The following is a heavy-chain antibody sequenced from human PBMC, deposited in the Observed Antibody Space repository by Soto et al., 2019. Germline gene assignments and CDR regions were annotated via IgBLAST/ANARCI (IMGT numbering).Heavy chain of an antibody. CDR1: GFTFSSYS. V-gene: IGHV3-21*01. J-gene: IGHJ6*02. CDR2: ISSSSSYI. D-gene: IGHD3-16*01. CDR3: ARGGRVTRFGGDYYYGMDV. Sequence: GESLKISCAASGFTFSSYSMNWVRQAPGKGLEWVSSISSSSSYIYYADSVKGRFTISRDNAKNSLYLQMNSLRAEDTAVYYCARGGRVTRFGGDYYYGMDVWGQGTTVTVSS.